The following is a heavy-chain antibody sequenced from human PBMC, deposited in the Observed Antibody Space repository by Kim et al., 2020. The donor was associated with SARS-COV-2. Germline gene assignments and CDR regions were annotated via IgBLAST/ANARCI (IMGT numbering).Heavy chain of an antibody. J-gene: IGHJ6*02. CDR1: GFTFSNAW. Sequence: GGSLRLSCAASGFTFSNAWMSWVRQARGKVVCVVGGIQSHTGGGTSVYAAPVKGRFTISRDDSKNTLYLQMNSLKTEDTAVYYCTTEYCSGGSCYSYYYYYGMDVWGQGTTVTVSS. CDR3: TTEYCSGGSCYSYYYYYGMDV. V-gene: IGHV3-15*01. CDR2: IQSHTGGGTS. D-gene: IGHD2-15*01.